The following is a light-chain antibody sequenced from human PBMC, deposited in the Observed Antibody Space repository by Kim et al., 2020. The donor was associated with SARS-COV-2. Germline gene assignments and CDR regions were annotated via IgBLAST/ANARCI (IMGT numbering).Light chain of an antibody. J-gene: IGKJ2*03. V-gene: IGKV2-28*01. Sequence: EPASISCRSSQSLLQSNGYNYLDWYLQKPGQSPQLLIYLGSNRASGVPDRFSGSGSGTDFTLKISRVEAEDVGVYYCMQALQTPYSFGQGTKLEIK. CDR2: LGS. CDR3: MQALQTPYS. CDR1: QSLLQSNGYNY.